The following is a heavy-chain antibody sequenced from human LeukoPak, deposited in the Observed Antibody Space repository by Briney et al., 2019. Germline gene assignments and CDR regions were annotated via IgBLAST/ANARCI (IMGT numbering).Heavy chain of an antibody. CDR2: IYYSGST. V-gene: IGHV4-59*01. CDR3: ARDLGDESFDY. J-gene: IGHJ4*02. CDR1: GGSISSYY. D-gene: IGHD4-17*01. Sequence: SETLSLTCTVSGGSISSYYWSWIRQPPGKGLEWIGYIYYSGSTNYNPSLKSRVTISVDTSKNQFSLKLSSVTAADTAVYYFARDLGDESFDYWGQGTLVTVSS.